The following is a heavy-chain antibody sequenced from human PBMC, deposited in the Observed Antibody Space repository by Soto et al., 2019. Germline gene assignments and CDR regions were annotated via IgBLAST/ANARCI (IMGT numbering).Heavy chain of an antibody. CDR2: ITAFNGNT. CDR1: GYTFTDYG. Sequence: QVHLVQSGAEVEKPGASVKVSCKASGYTFTDYGISWVRQAPGQGLQWMGWITAFNGNTKYAQQFQGRVTMTTDTSTSTAYMELRSLESDGTAVYYCARISQSDFWSGYSYFFDYWGQGTLVTVSS. J-gene: IGHJ4*02. CDR3: ARISQSDFWSGYSYFFDY. D-gene: IGHD3-3*01. V-gene: IGHV1-18*01.